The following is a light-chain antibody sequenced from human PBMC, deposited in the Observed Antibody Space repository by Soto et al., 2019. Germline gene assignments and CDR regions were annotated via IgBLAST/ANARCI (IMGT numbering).Light chain of an antibody. CDR3: MQALKPPYT. CDR2: LGS. Sequence: DIVMTQSPLSLPVTPGEPASISCRSCQSLLYENGYTFFHWYVQKPGQPPQLLIFLGSYRPSGVPDRFSGSVSGTDFTLKISRVETEDVGVYYCMQALKPPYTFGQGTKLEIK. J-gene: IGKJ2*01. CDR1: QSLLYENGYTF. V-gene: IGKV2-28*01.